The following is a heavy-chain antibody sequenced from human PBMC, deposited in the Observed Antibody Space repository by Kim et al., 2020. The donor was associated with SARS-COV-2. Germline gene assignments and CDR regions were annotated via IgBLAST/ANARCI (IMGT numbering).Heavy chain of an antibody. J-gene: IGHJ4*02. D-gene: IGHD3-10*01. CDR3: ARDGEYYYGSGSYYLFDY. Sequence: KGRFPISRDKPKNSLYLQMNRLRAEDTAVYYCARDGEYYYGSGSYYLFDYWGQGTLVTVSS. V-gene: IGHV3-11*06.